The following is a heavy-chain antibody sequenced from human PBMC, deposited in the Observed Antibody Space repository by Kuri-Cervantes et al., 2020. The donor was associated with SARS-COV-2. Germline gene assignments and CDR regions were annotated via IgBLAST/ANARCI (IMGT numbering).Heavy chain of an antibody. V-gene: IGHV4-39*01. D-gene: IGHD1-1*01. J-gene: IGHJ4*02. Sequence: GSLRLSCTASGGSISSSSSYFWGWIRQPPGSGLEFIGNIYYTGSTYYNPSLQSRVTISVDTSKKQFSLKLRSVTAADTAIYYCAKRRGAITGPGGYFDYWGQGALVTVSS. CDR3: AKRRGAITGPGGYFDY. CDR1: GGSISSSSSYF. CDR2: IYYTGST.